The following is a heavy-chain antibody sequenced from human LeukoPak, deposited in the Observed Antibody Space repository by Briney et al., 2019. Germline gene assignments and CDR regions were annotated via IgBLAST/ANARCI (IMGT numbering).Heavy chain of an antibody. D-gene: IGHD5-12*01. CDR3: VRENNIGGAFDF. CDR2: IYVSGNT. V-gene: IGHV4-4*07. J-gene: IGHJ4*02. Sequence: SETLSLTCNVSGGSISTYYWSWVRQSAGRGLEWIGRIYVSGNTNDNPSLRSRVAMSVDKSKNQFFLNLSSVTAADTPVYYCVRENNIGGAFDFWGQGTLVTVSS. CDR1: GGSISTYY.